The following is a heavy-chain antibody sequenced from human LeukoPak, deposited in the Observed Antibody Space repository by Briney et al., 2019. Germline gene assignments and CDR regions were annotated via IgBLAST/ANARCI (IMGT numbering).Heavy chain of an antibody. CDR2: INPKGGAA. CDR3: AREILGRFLEWSPIDY. CDR1: GYIFSDYY. V-gene: IGHV1-2*02. J-gene: IGHJ4*02. D-gene: IGHD3-3*01. Sequence: ASVKVSCKASGYIFSDYYMHWVRQAPGQGLEWLGWINPKGGAADYAQQFRGRVTMTRDTSINTDYMEMKRVTSDDTAVYYCAREILGRFLEWSPIDYWGQGTLVTVSS.